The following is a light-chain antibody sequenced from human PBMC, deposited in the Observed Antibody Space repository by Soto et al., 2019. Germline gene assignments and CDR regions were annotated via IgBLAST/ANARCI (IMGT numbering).Light chain of an antibody. CDR3: QQYNDWPKT. Sequence: EIVMTQSPATLSVSPGERATLSCRASQSISRNLAWYQQIPGQAPRLLIYGASTRATDIPARFSGSGSGTEFTLTINSLQSEDFAVYHCQQYNDWPKTFGHGTKVEIK. J-gene: IGKJ1*01. CDR2: GAS. V-gene: IGKV3-15*01. CDR1: QSISRN.